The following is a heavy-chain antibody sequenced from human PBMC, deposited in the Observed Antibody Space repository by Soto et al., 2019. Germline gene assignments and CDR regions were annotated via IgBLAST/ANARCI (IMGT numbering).Heavy chain of an antibody. CDR3: ARDHGRGSILWWLTGHDALDL. CDR2: INSDGSST. V-gene: IGHV3-74*01. J-gene: IGHJ3*01. D-gene: IGHD2-21*01. Sequence: EVQLVESGGGLVQPGGSLRLSCAASGFTFSSYWMHWVRQAPGKGLVWVSRINSDGSSTSYADSVTGRFTISRDNVKNTLNLKMNSLRAEDTAVCYCARDHGRGSILWWLTGHDALDLWGQGTMVTVSS. CDR1: GFTFSSYW.